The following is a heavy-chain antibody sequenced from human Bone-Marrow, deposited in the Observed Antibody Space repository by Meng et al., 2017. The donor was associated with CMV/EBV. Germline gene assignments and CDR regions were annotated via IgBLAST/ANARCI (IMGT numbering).Heavy chain of an antibody. CDR2: IGGIGGTT. CDR1: GFTFSTYV. J-gene: IGHJ4*02. V-gene: IGHV3-23*01. D-gene: IGHD2-2*02. CDR3: AKAGCSSTSCHIDY. Sequence: GESLKISCAASGFTFSTYVMTWVRQAPGKGLQWVSSIGGIGGTTYYADSVKGRFTISRDNSKNTLYLQMNSLRAEDTAVYYCAKAGCSSTSCHIDYWGQGTLVTVSS.